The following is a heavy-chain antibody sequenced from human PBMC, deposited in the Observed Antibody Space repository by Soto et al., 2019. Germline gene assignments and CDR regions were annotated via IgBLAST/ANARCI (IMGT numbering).Heavy chain of an antibody. D-gene: IGHD6-19*01. V-gene: IGHV1-69*13. CDR3: ARATIAVAVDEARVNPLDY. Sequence: SVKVSCKASGGTFSSYAISWVRQAPGQGLEWMGGIIPIFGTANYAQKFQGRVTITADESTSTAYMELSSLRSEDTAVYYCARATIAVAVDEARVNPLDYWGQGTLVTVSS. CDR2: IIPIFGTA. CDR1: GGTFSSYA. J-gene: IGHJ4*02.